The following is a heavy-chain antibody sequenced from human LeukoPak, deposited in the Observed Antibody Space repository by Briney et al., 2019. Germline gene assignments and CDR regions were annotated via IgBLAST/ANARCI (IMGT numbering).Heavy chain of an antibody. Sequence: LTCAVSGGSISSSNWWSWVRQAPRTGLEWVAYISTTGTTIYYADSVKGRFTISRDNAKNSLYLQMNRLRADDTAVYYCARDRPGYTSSWYSPFDYWGQGTLVTVSS. D-gene: IGHD6-13*01. CDR3: ARDRPGYTSSWYSPFDY. CDR1: GGSISSSN. V-gene: IGHV3-48*03. J-gene: IGHJ4*02. CDR2: ISTTGTTI.